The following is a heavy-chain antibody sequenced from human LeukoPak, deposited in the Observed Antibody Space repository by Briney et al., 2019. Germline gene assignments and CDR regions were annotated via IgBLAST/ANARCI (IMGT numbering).Heavy chain of an antibody. J-gene: IGHJ4*02. D-gene: IGHD3-10*01. Sequence: SETLSLTCTVSGGSISGSSYYWGWIRQPPGEGLEWIGSIYYSGSTYYNPSLKSRVTISVDTSKNQFSLKLNSVTATDTAGYYCARHYGPWGQGTLVTVS. CDR2: IYYSGST. CDR3: ARHYGP. CDR1: GGSISGSSYY. V-gene: IGHV4-39*01.